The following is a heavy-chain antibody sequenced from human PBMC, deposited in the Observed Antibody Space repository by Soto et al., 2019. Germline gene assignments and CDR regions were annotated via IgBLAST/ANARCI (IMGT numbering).Heavy chain of an antibody. V-gene: IGHV1-69*13. J-gene: IGHJ4*02. CDR1: GGTFSSYA. CDR2: IIPIFGTA. D-gene: IGHD6-19*01. Sequence: SVKVSCKASGGTFSSYAISWVRQAPGQGLEWMGGIIPIFGTASYAQKFQGRVTITADESTSTAYMELSSLRSEDTAVYYCARSSGWDSWPDYWGQGTLVTVSS. CDR3: ARSSGWDSWPDY.